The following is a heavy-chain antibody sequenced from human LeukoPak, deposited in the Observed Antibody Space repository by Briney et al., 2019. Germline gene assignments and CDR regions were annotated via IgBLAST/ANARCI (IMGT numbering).Heavy chain of an antibody. Sequence: PGGSLRLSCAASGFTFSSYAMSWVRQAPGKGLEWVSAISGSGGSTYYADSVKGRFTISRDNFKNTLSLQMKSLRAEDTAVYYCAKEPGYSIGWGIDYWGQGTLVTVSS. J-gene: IGHJ4*02. CDR2: ISGSGGST. CDR1: GFTFSSYA. CDR3: AKEPGYSIGWGIDY. D-gene: IGHD6-19*01. V-gene: IGHV3-23*01.